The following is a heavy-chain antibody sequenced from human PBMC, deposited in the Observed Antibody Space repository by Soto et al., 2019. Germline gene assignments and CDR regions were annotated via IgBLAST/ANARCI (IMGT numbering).Heavy chain of an antibody. CDR2: IYYSGST. Sequence: PSETLSLTCAVYGGSFSGYYWSWIRQPPGKGLEWIGYIYYSGSTNYNPSLKSRVTISVDTSRNQFSLKLSSVTAADTAVYYCARDRRDSGSYYKGADAFDIWGQGTMVTVSS. D-gene: IGHD3-10*01. J-gene: IGHJ3*02. CDR1: GGSFSGYY. V-gene: IGHV4-59*01. CDR3: ARDRRDSGSYYKGADAFDI.